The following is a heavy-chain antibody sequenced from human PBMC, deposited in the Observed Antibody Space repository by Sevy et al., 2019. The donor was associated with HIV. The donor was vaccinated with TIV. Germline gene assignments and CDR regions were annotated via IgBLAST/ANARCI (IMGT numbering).Heavy chain of an antibody. CDR3: ARDCSSTSCLWGLDV. CDR2: IKRDGSEK. D-gene: IGHD2-2*01. Sequence: GGSLRLSCAASGFSFSSYWMSWVRQAPGKGLEWVANIKRDGSEKYYVDSLKGRFTISRDNAKNSLFLQMNSLRAEDTAIYSCARDCSSTSCLWGLDVWGQGTTVTVSS. CDR1: GFSFSSYW. V-gene: IGHV3-7*03. J-gene: IGHJ6*02.